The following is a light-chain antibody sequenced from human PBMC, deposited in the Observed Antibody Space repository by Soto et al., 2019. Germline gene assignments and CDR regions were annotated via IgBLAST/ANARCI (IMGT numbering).Light chain of an antibody. V-gene: IGKV1-13*02. CDR1: QGISSA. J-gene: IGKJ2*01. CDR2: DAS. Sequence: ATQLTQSPSSLTASVGDRVTITCRASQGISSALAWYQQKPGKAPKLLLYDASSLESGVPSRLSVSASGTDFTLTITSFQPVDFATKSSLHFNTYPNTFGQGTKLEIK. CDR3: LHFNTYPNT.